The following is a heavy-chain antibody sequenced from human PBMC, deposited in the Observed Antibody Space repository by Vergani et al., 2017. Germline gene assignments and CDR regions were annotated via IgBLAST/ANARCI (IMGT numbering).Heavy chain of an antibody. Sequence: EVQLLESGGSLKQPGGSVRLSCAASGFTFSTYAMHWVRQAPGKGLEWVSGISWNSGSIGYADSVKGRFTISRDNGKNSLYLQMNSLRAEDTALYYCAKDIRPYYDSSGYSVYWGQGTLVTVSS. J-gene: IGHJ4*02. D-gene: IGHD3-22*01. CDR3: AKDIRPYYDSSGYSVY. CDR1: GFTFSTYA. CDR2: ISWNSGSI. V-gene: IGHV3-9*01.